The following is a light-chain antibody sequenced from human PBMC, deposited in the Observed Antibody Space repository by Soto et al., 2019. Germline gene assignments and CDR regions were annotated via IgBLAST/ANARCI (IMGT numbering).Light chain of an antibody. CDR3: QQRSNWPIT. CDR2: NAY. CDR1: QNVSSY. V-gene: IGKV3-11*01. Sequence: EIVLTQSPATLSLSPGERATLSCRTSQNVSSYFAWYQQKPGRAPRLLIYNAYNRATGIPARFIGSGSGTDFTLTISSLEPEDFAVYYCQQRSNWPITFGQGTRLEIK. J-gene: IGKJ5*01.